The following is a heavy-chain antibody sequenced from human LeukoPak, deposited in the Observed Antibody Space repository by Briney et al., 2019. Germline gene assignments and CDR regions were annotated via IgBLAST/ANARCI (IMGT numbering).Heavy chain of an antibody. CDR2: IYTSGST. Sequence: PSETLSLTCTVSGGSISSYYWSWIRQPAGKGLEWIGRIYTSGSTNYNPSLKSRVTMSVDTSKNQFSLKLSSVTAADTAVYYCARTRAYYDSIYNAFDIWGQGTMVTVSS. J-gene: IGHJ3*02. V-gene: IGHV4-4*07. CDR3: ARTRAYYDSIYNAFDI. CDR1: GGSISSYY. D-gene: IGHD3-22*01.